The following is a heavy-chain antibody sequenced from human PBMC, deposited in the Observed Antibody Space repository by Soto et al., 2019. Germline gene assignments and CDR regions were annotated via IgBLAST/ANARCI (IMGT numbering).Heavy chain of an antibody. CDR3: VKDEGQQYYDSGSAFEY. D-gene: IGHD3-10*01. J-gene: IGHJ4*02. Sequence: PRGSLRLSCAASGFTFSNYGMHWVRQAPGKGLEWVAVILFDGGSEYYAASAKGRFTISRDNSKNTLYLQMSGLTAEDTAVYYCVKDEGQQYYDSGSAFEYWGQGTLVTVSS. CDR1: GFTFSNYG. CDR2: ILFDGGSE. V-gene: IGHV3-30*18.